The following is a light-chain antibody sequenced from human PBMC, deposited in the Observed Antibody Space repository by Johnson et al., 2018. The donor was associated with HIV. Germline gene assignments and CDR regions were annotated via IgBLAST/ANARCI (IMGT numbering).Light chain of an antibody. J-gene: IGLJ1*01. Sequence: QSVLTQPPSVSAAPGQKVTISCSGSSSNIGNNYVSWYQQLPGTAPKLLIYDNNKRPSGIPDRFSGSKSGTSATLGITGLQTGDEADYYCGTWDSSLSARVFGTGTKVTFL. CDR3: GTWDSSLSARV. V-gene: IGLV1-51*01. CDR2: DNN. CDR1: SSNIGNNY.